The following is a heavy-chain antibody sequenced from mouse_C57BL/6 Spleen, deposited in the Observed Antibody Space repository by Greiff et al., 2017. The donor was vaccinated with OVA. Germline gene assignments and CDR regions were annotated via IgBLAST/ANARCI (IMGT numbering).Heavy chain of an antibody. CDR1: EYAFTNYL. J-gene: IGHJ3*01. D-gene: IGHD2-4*01. Sequence: QVQLQQSGAGLVRPGTSVKVSCKASEYAFTNYLIEWVKQRPGQGLEWIGVINPGSGGTTYNEKVKGKATLTADKSSSTAYMQLSSLTSEDSAVYCCARSRDYDGWFAYWGQGTLVTVSA. CDR3: ARSRDYDGWFAY. CDR2: INPGSGGT. V-gene: IGHV1-54*01.